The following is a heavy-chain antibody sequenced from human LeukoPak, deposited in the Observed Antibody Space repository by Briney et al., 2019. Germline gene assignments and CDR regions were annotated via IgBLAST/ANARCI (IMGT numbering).Heavy chain of an antibody. D-gene: IGHD2/OR15-2a*01. Sequence: SETLSLTSTVSGGSISSYYWSWIRQPPGKGLEWIGYIYYSGSTNYNPSLKSRVTISVDTSKNQFSLKLSSVTAADTAVYYCARGTTPGDYWGQGTLVTVSS. CDR1: GGSISSYY. J-gene: IGHJ4*02. CDR2: IYYSGST. V-gene: IGHV4-59*01. CDR3: ARGTTPGDY.